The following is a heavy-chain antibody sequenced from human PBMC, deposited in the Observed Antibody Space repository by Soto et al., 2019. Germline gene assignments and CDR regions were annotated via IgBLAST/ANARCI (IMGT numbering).Heavy chain of an antibody. Sequence: GESLKISCKGSDDSFTSYWIGWVRQMPGKGLEWMGIIYLGDSDTRYSPSFQGQVTISADKSISTAYLQWSSLKASDTAMYYCARLESDSSSWYRWYYYGMDVWGQGTTVTVSS. CDR3: ARLESDSSSWYRWYYYGMDV. D-gene: IGHD6-13*01. J-gene: IGHJ6*02. CDR2: IYLGDSDT. V-gene: IGHV5-51*01. CDR1: DDSFTSYW.